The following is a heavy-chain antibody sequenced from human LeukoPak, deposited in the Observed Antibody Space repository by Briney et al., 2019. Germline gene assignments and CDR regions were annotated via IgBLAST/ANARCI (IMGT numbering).Heavy chain of an antibody. Sequence: PGGSLRPSCAASGFTFSDYYMSWIRQAPGKGLEWVSYISSSSSYTNYADSVKGRFTISRDNAKNSLYLQMNSLRAEDTAVYYCARVHYDILTGYSPHFDYWGQGTLVTVSS. V-gene: IGHV3-11*05. D-gene: IGHD3-9*01. CDR1: GFTFSDYY. CDR2: ISSSSSYT. CDR3: ARVHYDILTGYSPHFDY. J-gene: IGHJ4*02.